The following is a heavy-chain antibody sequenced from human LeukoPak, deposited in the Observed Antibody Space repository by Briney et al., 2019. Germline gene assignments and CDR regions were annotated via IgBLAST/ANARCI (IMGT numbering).Heavy chain of an antibody. J-gene: IGHJ4*02. D-gene: IGHD3-22*01. CDR3: ARVATAKYYYDSSGLYPGY. CDR1: GFTLSSYS. Sequence: GGSLRLSCAASGFTLSSYSMNWVRQAPGKGLEWVSSISSSSSYIYYADSVKGRFTISRDNAKNLLYLQMNSLRAEDTAVYYCARVATAKYYYDSSGLYPGYWGQGTLVTVSS. CDR2: ISSSSSYI. V-gene: IGHV3-21*01.